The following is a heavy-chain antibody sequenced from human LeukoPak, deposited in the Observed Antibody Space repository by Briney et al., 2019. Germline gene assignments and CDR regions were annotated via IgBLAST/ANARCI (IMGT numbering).Heavy chain of an antibody. V-gene: IGHV3-23*01. Sequence: GGSLRLSCAASGFTFSSYAMSWVSQAPGKGLEGVSAISGSGGSTYYADSAKGRFTISRDNSKNTLYLQMNSLRAEDTAVYYCASRYDYVWGSYRNWGQGTLVTVSP. CDR3: ASRYDYVWGSYRN. D-gene: IGHD3-16*02. CDR1: GFTFSSYA. CDR2: ISGSGGST. J-gene: IGHJ4*02.